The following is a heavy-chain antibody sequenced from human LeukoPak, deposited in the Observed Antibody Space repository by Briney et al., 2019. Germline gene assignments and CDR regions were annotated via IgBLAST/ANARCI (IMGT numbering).Heavy chain of an antibody. Sequence: SETLSLTCTVSGGSISSYYWSWIRQPPGKGLEWIGYIYYSGSTNYNPSLKSRVTISVDTSKNQFSLKLSSVTAADTAVYYCVSAKFLVRGVSWFDPWGQGTLVTVSS. J-gene: IGHJ5*02. CDR2: IYYSGST. V-gene: IGHV4-59*08. CDR1: GGSISSYY. D-gene: IGHD3-10*01. CDR3: VSAKFLVRGVSWFDP.